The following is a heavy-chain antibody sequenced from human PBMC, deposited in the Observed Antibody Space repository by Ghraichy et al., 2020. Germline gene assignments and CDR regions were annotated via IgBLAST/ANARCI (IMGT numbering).Heavy chain of an antibody. D-gene: IGHD3-22*01. J-gene: IGHJ4*02. CDR1: GFTFSSYA. CDR2: ISSNGGST. V-gene: IGHV3-64*01. Sequence: GGSLRLSCAASGFTFSSYAMHWVLQAPGKGLEYVSAISSNGGSTYYANSVKGRFTISRDNSKNTLYLQMGSLRAEDMAVYYCARRGSSGYYVNWGQGTLVTVSS. CDR3: ARRGSSGYYVN.